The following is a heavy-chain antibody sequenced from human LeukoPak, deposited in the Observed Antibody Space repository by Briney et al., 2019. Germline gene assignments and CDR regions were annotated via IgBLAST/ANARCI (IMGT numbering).Heavy chain of an antibody. V-gene: IGHV3-33*01. CDR1: GFNTSNND. D-gene: IGHD5-24*01. Sequence: GRSMRLCFATTGFNTSNNDDHRGSQAPGKGLERVAVIWYDGSNKYYVDSVKGRFTISRDISKNTLYLQMNSLSAEDTAVYYCARHGYNYGFDYWGQGTLVTVSS. CDR3: ARHGYNYGFDY. J-gene: IGHJ4*02. CDR2: IWYDGSNK.